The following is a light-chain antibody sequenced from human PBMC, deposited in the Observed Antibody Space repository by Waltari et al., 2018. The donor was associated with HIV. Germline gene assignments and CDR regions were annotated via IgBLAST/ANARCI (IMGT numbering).Light chain of an antibody. CDR3: AAWDDSLRGVV. V-gene: IGLV1-47*01. CDR1: SSNIGSNY. CDR2: RNN. J-gene: IGLJ2*01. Sequence: QSVLTQPPSASGPPGQRVTIPCSGSSSNIGSNYVHWYQQHPGTTPKLLIYRNNQRPSGVPDRFSGSKSGTSASLAISGLRSEHEADYYCAAWDDSLRGVVFGGGTKLTVL.